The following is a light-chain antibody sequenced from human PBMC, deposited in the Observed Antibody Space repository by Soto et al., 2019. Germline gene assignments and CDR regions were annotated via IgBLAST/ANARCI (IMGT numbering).Light chain of an antibody. CDR2: DAS. CDR3: QHRSSWPLT. J-gene: IGKJ4*01. CDR1: QSVSSGF. Sequence: EMVLTQSPVTLSLSPGERATLSCRASQSVSSGFLAWYQQKPGQAPRLLIFDASRRATGIADRFSGSGSGIDFTLTVNRLEPEDFAVYYCQHRSSWPLTFGGGTKVDIK. V-gene: IGKV3D-20*02.